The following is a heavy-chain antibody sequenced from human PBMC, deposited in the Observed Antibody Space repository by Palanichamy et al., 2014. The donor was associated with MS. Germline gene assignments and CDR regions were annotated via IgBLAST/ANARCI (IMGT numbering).Heavy chain of an antibody. Sequence: EVQLVQSGGGLVQPGGSLRLSCAASGFTDSQVYMSWVRQAPGKALEWASIVYPAGNTFYADSVKGRFTISRDSSKSTLYLQMNNLRVEDTALYYCAADTGSWFRADHWGQGTLVTVSS. CDR1: GFTDSQVY. CDR2: VYPAGNT. J-gene: IGHJ4*02. CDR3: AADTGSWFRADH. D-gene: IGHD3-10*01. V-gene: IGHV3-66*01.